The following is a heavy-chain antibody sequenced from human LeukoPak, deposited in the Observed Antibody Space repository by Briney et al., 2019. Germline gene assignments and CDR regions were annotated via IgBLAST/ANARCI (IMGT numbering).Heavy chain of an antibody. CDR2: IYPGDSDT. D-gene: IGHD5-18*01. CDR1: GYSFTSYW. V-gene: IGHV5-51*01. J-gene: IGHJ4*02. Sequence: GASLKISCKGSGYSFTSYWIGWVRQMPGEGLQWMGIIYPGDSDTRYSPSFQGQVTISADKSISTAYLQWSSLKASDTAMYCCARRGDTACDYWGQGTLVTVSS. CDR3: ARRGDTACDY.